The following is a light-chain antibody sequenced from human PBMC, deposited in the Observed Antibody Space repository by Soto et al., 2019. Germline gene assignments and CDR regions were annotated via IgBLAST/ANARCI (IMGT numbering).Light chain of an antibody. CDR1: SSDVGGYNY. Sequence: QSALTQPPSASGSPGQSVTIYCTGTSSDVGGYNYVSWYQQHPGKAPKLMIYEVSKRPSGVTDRFSGSKSGNTASLTVSGLQTEDEADYYCSSYADSNNFVFGTGTKLTVL. J-gene: IGLJ1*01. CDR2: EVS. CDR3: SSYADSNNFV. V-gene: IGLV2-8*01.